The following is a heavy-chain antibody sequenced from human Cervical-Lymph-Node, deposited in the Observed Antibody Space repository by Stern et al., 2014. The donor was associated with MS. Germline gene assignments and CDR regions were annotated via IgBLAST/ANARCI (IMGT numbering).Heavy chain of an antibody. CDR1: GFTFSSSG. D-gene: IGHD4-23*01. Sequence: VHLVESGGGVVQPGRSLRLSCAASGFTFSSSGMHWVRQAPGKGLEWLAIIWYDGSNRYYADSVKGRFPISRDNSKNTLYLQMNSLRADDTAVYYCAREGGNTAEYFQHWGQGTLVTVSS. J-gene: IGHJ1*01. V-gene: IGHV3-33*01. CDR2: IWYDGSNR. CDR3: AREGGNTAEYFQH.